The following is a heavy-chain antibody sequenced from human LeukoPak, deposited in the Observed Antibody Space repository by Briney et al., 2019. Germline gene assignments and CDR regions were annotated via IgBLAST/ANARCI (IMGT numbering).Heavy chain of an antibody. CDR3: ARGAINMIVEAGSWFDP. CDR1: GFTFSDYY. CDR2: ISTSGNTI. Sequence: GGSLRLSCAASGFTFSDYYMTWIRQAPGKGLEWVSYISTSGNTIYYADSVKGRFIISRDNAKNSLYLQMNSLRVEDTAVYYCARGAINMIVEAGSWFDPWGQGTLVTVSS. V-gene: IGHV3-11*04. D-gene: IGHD3-22*01. J-gene: IGHJ5*02.